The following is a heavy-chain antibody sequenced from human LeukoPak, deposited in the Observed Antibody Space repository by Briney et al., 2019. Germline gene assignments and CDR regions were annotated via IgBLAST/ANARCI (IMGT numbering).Heavy chain of an antibody. J-gene: IGHJ4*02. CDR2: INPSGGST. V-gene: IGHV1-46*01. CDR1: GYTFTSYY. Sequence: GESLKISCKASGYTFTSYYMHWVRQAPGQGLEWMGIINPSGGSTSYAQKFQGRVTMTRDMSTSTVYMELSSLRSEDTAVYYCARAALTDTGDYWGQGTLVTVSS. CDR3: ARAALTDTGDY. D-gene: IGHD4-11*01.